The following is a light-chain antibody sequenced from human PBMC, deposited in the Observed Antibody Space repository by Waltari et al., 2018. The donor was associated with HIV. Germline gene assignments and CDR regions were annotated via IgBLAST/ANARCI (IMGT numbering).Light chain of an antibody. Sequence: DIVISQSPEYLAVSLGERATLNCRSSQSVLYSSNNNNYLAWFQQRPGQPPKVLIYWASNRVSGVPDRFSGGGSGTDFTLTISSLQAEDVAVYYCQQYYSAPVTFGGGTKVEIK. CDR1: QSVLYSSNNNNY. J-gene: IGKJ4*01. V-gene: IGKV4-1*01. CDR3: QQYYSAPVT. CDR2: WAS.